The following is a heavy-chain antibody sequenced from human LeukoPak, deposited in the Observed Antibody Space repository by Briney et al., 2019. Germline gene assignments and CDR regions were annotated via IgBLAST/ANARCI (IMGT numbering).Heavy chain of an antibody. CDR1: VYTFRYSV. V-gene: IGHV3-30-3*01. CDR3: AREGYYGSGSPPSLYFDY. J-gene: IGHJ4*02. Sequence: GGSLRLSCAASVYTFRYSVIHWVRQAPGKGLEWVAVTSSDLNVKLYADSVKGRFTISRDNSRRTLYLQMNSLRPGDTAIYYCAREGYYGSGSPPSLYFDYWGQGTLVTVSS. D-gene: IGHD3-10*01. CDR2: TSSDLNVK.